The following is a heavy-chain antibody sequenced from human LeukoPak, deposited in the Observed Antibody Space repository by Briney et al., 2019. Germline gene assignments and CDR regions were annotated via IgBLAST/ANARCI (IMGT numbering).Heavy chain of an antibody. Sequence: GASVKVSCKASGYTFTGNYMHWVRQAPGQGLEWMGWIYPNGGGTHYAQKFQGRVTMTRDTSISTAYMELSRLTIDDTAVYCCARDRANTAFDYWGQGTLVTVSS. V-gene: IGHV1-2*02. D-gene: IGHD2-8*01. CDR1: GYTFTGNY. CDR3: ARDRANTAFDY. J-gene: IGHJ4*02. CDR2: IYPNGGGT.